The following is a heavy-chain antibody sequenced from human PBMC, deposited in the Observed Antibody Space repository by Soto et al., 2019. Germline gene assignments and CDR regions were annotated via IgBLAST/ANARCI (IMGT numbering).Heavy chain of an antibody. CDR1: GGSISSGDSY. V-gene: IGHV4-30-4*01. CDR3: SREGCSGGRCFHEY. D-gene: IGHD2-15*01. J-gene: IGHJ4*02. CDR2: IHSSLRT. Sequence: PSQTLSLTCPVSGGSISSGDSYWSWIRQPPGKGLEWIGSIHSSLRTYYNPPLKSRVTISVDTSKNQFSLKLSSVTAADTAVYYCSREGCSGGRCFHEYSGQGTLVTVSS.